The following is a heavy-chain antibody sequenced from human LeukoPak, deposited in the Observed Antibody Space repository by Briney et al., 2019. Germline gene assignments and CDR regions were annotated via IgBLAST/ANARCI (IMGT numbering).Heavy chain of an antibody. V-gene: IGHV1-46*01. CDR1: GYTFTSYY. J-gene: IGHJ6*02. Sequence: ASVKVSCKASGYTFTSYYMHWVRQAPGQGLEWMGIINPSGGSTSYAQKFQGRVTMTRDTSTSTVYMELSSLRSEDTAVYYCALSSGSYSVNYGMDVWGQGTTVTVSS. CDR2: INPSGGST. CDR3: ALSSGSYSVNYGMDV. D-gene: IGHD1-26*01.